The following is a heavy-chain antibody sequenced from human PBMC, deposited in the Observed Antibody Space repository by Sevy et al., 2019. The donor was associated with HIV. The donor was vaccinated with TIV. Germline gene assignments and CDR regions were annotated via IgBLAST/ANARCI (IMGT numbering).Heavy chain of an antibody. V-gene: IGHV4-61*02. CDR1: GGSISSGTYY. D-gene: IGHD6-19*01. CDR3: AREGSSGWYGELDY. Sequence: SETLSLTCTVSGGSISSGTYYWSWIRQPAGKGLEWIGCIYTSGSTNYNPFLKSRVTISVDTSKNQFSLKLSSVTAADTAVYYCAREGSSGWYGELDYWGQGTLVTVSS. CDR2: IYTSGST. J-gene: IGHJ4*02.